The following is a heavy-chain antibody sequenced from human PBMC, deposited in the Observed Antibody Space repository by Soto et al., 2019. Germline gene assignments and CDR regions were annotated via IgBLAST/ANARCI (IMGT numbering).Heavy chain of an antibody. V-gene: IGHV1-69*06. CDR2: IIPIFGTA. J-gene: IGHJ5*02. CDR1: GGTFSSYA. CDR3: ARTPYSSSWYAPGWFDP. D-gene: IGHD6-13*01. Sequence: SVKVSCKASGGTFSSYAISWVRQAPGQGLEWMGGIIPIFGTANYAQKFQGRVTITADKSTSTAYMELSSLRSEDTAVYYCARTPYSSSWYAPGWFDPWGQGTLVTVSS.